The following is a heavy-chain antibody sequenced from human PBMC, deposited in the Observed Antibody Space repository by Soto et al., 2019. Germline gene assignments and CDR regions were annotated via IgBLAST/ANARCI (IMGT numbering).Heavy chain of an antibody. V-gene: IGHV1-69*01. Sequence: QVQLVQSGAEVKRTGASLKVSCKASGYTFTDYYIHWVRQAPGQGLEWMGWIIPIFGTANYAQKFQGRVTITADESTSTAYMELSSLRSEDTAVYYCARIGPPKLSWFDPWGQGTLVTVSS. CDR2: IIPIFGTA. D-gene: IGHD2-21*01. CDR3: ARIGPPKLSWFDP. CDR1: GYTFTDYY. J-gene: IGHJ5*02.